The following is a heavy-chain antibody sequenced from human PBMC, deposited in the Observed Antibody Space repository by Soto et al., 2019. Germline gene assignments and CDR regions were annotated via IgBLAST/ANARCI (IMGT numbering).Heavy chain of an antibody. CDR3: AKDQGELYYYDSSGYLPDC. CDR2: ISGSGGST. D-gene: IGHD3-22*01. V-gene: IGHV3-23*01. Sequence: GGSLRLSCAASGFTFSSYAMSWVRQAPGKGLGWVSAISGSGGSTYYADSVKGRFTISRDNSKNTLYLQMNSLRAEDTAVYYCAKDQGELYYYDSSGYLPDCWGQGTLVTVSS. CDR1: GFTFSSYA. J-gene: IGHJ4*02.